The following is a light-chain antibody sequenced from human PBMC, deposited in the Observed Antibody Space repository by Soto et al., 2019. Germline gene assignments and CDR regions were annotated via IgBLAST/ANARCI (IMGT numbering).Light chain of an antibody. J-gene: IGKJ2*01. CDR2: GAS. CDR1: QIVTSDY. Sequence: EIVLTQSPGTLSLSPGERATLSCRAGQIVTSDYLAWYQQKPGQAPRLLIHGASTRASGIPDRFIGSGSGTDFTLTITRLEPEDFAVFHCQQYGRSPATFGQGTKLEIK. V-gene: IGKV3-20*01. CDR3: QQYGRSPAT.